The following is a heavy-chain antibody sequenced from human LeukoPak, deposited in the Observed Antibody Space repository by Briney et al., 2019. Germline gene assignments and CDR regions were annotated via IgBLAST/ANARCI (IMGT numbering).Heavy chain of an antibody. V-gene: IGHV3-73*01. CDR1: GFTFSGSA. CDR3: TRQGATHDY. D-gene: IGHD1-26*01. J-gene: IGHJ4*02. Sequence: GGSLRLSCAASGFTFSGSAMHWVRQASGKRLEWVGRIRSKANSYATAYAASVKGRFTISRDDSKNTAYLQMNSLKTEDTAVYYCTRQGATHDYWGQGTLVTVSP. CDR2: IRSKANSYAT.